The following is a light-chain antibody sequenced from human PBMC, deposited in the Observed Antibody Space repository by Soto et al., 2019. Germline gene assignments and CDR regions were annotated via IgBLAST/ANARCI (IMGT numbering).Light chain of an antibody. CDR2: EDN. CDR1: SSNIGKNY. Sequence: QSVLTQPPSVSAAPGQTVTISCSGSSSNIGKNYVSWYQQVPGTAPKLLIYEDNKRPSGIPDRFSGSKSGTSATLGITGLQTGDGADYYCGTWDSSLSALFGGGTKLTVL. J-gene: IGLJ2*01. CDR3: GTWDSSLSAL. V-gene: IGLV1-51*02.